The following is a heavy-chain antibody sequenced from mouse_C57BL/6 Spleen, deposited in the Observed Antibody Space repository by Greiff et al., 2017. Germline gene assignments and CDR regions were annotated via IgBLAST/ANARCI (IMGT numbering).Heavy chain of an antibody. CDR2: IDPEDGDT. CDR3: TRDATDYAMDY. J-gene: IGHJ4*01. CDR1: GFNIKDYY. Sequence: VQLQQSGAELVRPGASVKLSCTASGFNIKDYYMHWVKQRPEQGLEWIGRIDPEDGDTEYAPKFQGKATMTADTSSNTAYLQLSSLTSEDTAVYYCTRDATDYAMDYWGQGTSVTVSS. D-gene: IGHD1-1*01. V-gene: IGHV14-1*01.